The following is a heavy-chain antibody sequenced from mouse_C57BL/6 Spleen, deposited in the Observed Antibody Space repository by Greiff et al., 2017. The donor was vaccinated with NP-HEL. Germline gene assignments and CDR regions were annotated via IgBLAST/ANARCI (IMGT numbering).Heavy chain of an antibody. J-gene: IGHJ4*01. CDR2: IHPNSGST. CDR1: GYTFPSYW. D-gene: IGHD2-4*01. CDR3: ARAGLRGHYYAMDY. V-gene: IGHV1-64*01. Sequence: VQLQQPGAELVKPGASVKLSCKASGYTFPSYWMHWVKQRPGQGLEWIGMIHPNSGSTNYNEKFKSKATLTVDKSSSTAYMQLSSLTSEDSAVYYCARAGLRGHYYAMDYWGQGTSVTVSS.